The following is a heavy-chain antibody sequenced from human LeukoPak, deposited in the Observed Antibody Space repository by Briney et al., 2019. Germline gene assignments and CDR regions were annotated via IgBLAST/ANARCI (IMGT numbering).Heavy chain of an antibody. J-gene: IGHJ6*02. Sequence: GGSLRLSCAASGFTFSSYAMHWVRQAPGKGLEYVSAIGSTGGSTYYANSVKGRFTISRDNSKNTLFLQMGSLRAEDMAVYYCARETSYCSGGSCYYGMDVWGQGTTVTVSS. CDR2: IGSTGGST. V-gene: IGHV3-64*01. CDR1: GFTFSSYA. D-gene: IGHD2-15*01. CDR3: ARETSYCSGGSCYYGMDV.